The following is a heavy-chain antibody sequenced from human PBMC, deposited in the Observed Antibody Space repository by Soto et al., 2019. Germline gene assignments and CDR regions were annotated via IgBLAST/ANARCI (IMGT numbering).Heavy chain of an antibody. J-gene: IGHJ4*02. D-gene: IGHD5-12*01. CDR2: IYSTGST. Sequence: QVQLQESGPGLVKPSETLSLTCTVSGGSISGYYWSWIRQTPGKGLEWIGYIYSTGSTNYNPSLKTRVTISIDTSQNRFSLKLTSVTAADTAVYFCARENGRYTTYEIDYWDQGTLVTVSS. V-gene: IGHV4-59*01. CDR3: ARENGRYTTYEIDY. CDR1: GGSISGYY.